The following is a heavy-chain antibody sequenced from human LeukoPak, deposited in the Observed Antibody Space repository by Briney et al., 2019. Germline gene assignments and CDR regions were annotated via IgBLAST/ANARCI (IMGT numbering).Heavy chain of an antibody. V-gene: IGHV1-18*01. CDR1: GYTFTSYG. CDR2: ISAYNGNT. CDR3: AREWTYTSMGIVATSSDY. D-gene: IGHD5-12*01. Sequence: ASVKVSCKASGYTFTSYGISWVRQAPGQGLEWMGWISAYNGNTNYAQKLQGRVTMTTDTSTSTAYMELRSLRSDDTAVYYCAREWTYTSMGIVATSSDYWGQGSLVTVSS. J-gene: IGHJ4*02.